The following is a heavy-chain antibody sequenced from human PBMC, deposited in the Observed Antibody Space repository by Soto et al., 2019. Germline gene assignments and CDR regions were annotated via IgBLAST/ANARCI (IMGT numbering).Heavy chain of an antibody. CDR1: GYTFTSYG. J-gene: IGHJ4*02. D-gene: IGHD3-10*01. V-gene: IGHV1-18*01. Sequence: QVQLVQSGAEVKKPGASVKVSCKASGYTFTSYGISWVRQAPGQGLEWMGWISAYNGNTNYAQKLQGRVTMTTDTSTSTAYMELRSLRSEDTAVYYCARGNYGSGSYWYSPTNFDYWGQGTLVTVSS. CDR3: ARGNYGSGSYWYSPTNFDY. CDR2: ISAYNGNT.